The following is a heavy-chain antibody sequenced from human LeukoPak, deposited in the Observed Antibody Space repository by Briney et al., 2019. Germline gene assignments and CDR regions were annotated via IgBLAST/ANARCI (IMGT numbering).Heavy chain of an antibody. V-gene: IGHV1-2*02. D-gene: IGHD3-9*01. CDR3: ARRCPARRLAPDLYYYYCYMDV. J-gene: IGHJ6*03. CDR1: GYTFTGYY. CDR2: INSNSGGT. Sequence: ASVKVSCKASGYTFTGYYMHWVRQAPGQGLEWMGWINSNSGGTNYAQKLQGRVTMTTDTSTSTAYMELSSLRSEDTAVYYCARRCPARRLAPDLYYYYCYMDVWGKGTTVTVSS.